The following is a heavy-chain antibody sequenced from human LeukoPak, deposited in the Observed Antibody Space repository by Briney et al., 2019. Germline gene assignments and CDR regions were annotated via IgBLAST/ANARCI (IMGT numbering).Heavy chain of an antibody. V-gene: IGHV4-61*01. CDR3: AREGSQQLVLGYFDY. J-gene: IGHJ4*02. D-gene: IGHD6-13*01. CDR1: GGSVSSGSYY. CDR2: IYYSGST. Sequence: PSETLSLTCTVSGGSVSSGSYYWSWIRQPPGKGLEWIGYIYYSGSTNYNPSLKSRVTISVDTSKNQFSLKLSSVTAADTAVYYCAREGSQQLVLGYFDYWGQGTLVTVSS.